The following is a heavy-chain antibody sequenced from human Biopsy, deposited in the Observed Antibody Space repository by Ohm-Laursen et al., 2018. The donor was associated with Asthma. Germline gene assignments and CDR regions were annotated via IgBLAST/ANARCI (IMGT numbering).Heavy chain of an antibody. CDR3: TTDALLYSSADY. J-gene: IGHJ4*02. V-gene: IGHV3-15*01. CDR1: GFTFSNAW. Sequence: SLRLSCAAPGFTFSNAWMSWVRQAPGKGLEWVDRIKSKTDGGTTDYAAPVKGRFTISRDDSKNTLYLQMNSLKTEDTAVYYCTTDALLYSSADYWGQGTLVTVSS. CDR2: IKSKTDGGTT. D-gene: IGHD2-8*01.